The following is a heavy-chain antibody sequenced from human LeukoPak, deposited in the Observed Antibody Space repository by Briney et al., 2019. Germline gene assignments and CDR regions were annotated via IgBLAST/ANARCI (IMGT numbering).Heavy chain of an antibody. CDR2: ISSSSSYI. CDR3: ARADRYCSSTSCYLLAFDY. J-gene: IGHJ4*02. Sequence: GGSLRLSCAASGFTFSSYSMNWVRQAPGKGLEWVSSISSSSSYIYYADSVKGRFTIPRDNAKNSLYLQMNSLRAEDTAVYYCARADRYCSSTSCYLLAFDYWGQGTLVTVSP. D-gene: IGHD2-2*01. V-gene: IGHV3-21*01. CDR1: GFTFSSYS.